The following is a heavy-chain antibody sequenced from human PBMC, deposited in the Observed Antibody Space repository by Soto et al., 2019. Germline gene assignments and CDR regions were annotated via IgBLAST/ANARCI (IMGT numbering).Heavy chain of an antibody. V-gene: IGHV4-59*01. CDR1: GGSISSYY. CDR2: IYYSGST. CDR3: ARVSADYDILTGYYVYYYYGMDV. J-gene: IGHJ6*02. D-gene: IGHD3-9*01. Sequence: SETLSLTCTVSGGSISSYYWSWIRQPPGKGLEWIGYIYYSGSTNYNPSLKSRVTISVDTSKNQFSLKLSSVTAADTAVYYCARVSADYDILTGYYVYYYYGMDVWDQGTTVTVSS.